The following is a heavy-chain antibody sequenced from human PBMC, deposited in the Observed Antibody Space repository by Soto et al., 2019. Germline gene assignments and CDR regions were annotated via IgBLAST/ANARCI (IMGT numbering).Heavy chain of an antibody. D-gene: IGHD1-26*01. Sequence: PSETLSLTCAVYGGSFSGYSWTWIRQSPRKGLEWIGQINDSGSTNYNPSLKSRVAISLVTSKNQFSLELTSVTAADTAVYYCARGLFSENYYSGGWYYFDSWGQGTLVTVSS. CDR1: GGSFSGYS. V-gene: IGHV4-34*01. J-gene: IGHJ4*02. CDR3: ARGLFSENYYSGGWYYFDS. CDR2: INDSGST.